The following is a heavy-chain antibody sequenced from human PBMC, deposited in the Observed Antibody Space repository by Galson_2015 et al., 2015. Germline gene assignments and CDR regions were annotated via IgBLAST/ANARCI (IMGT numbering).Heavy chain of an antibody. Sequence: SLRLSCAASGFIVGSDYMSWVRQAPGKGLEWVSVVYSAGTTVYADSVKGRFTISRDNSKNTLYLQMNSLRAEDTAVYYCARVLRGASKLNWFDLGGQGTLVTVSS. CDR2: VYSAGTT. CDR1: GFIVGSDY. D-gene: IGHD2/OR15-2a*01. V-gene: IGHV3-53*01. J-gene: IGHJ5*02. CDR3: ARVLRGASKLNWFDL.